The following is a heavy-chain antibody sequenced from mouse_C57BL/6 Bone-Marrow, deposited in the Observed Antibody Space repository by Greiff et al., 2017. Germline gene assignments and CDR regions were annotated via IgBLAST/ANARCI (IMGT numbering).Heavy chain of an antibody. J-gene: IGHJ2*01. V-gene: IGHV1-55*01. D-gene: IGHD2-14*01. CDR1: GYTFTSYW. Sequence: VQLQQPGAELVKPGASVKMSCKASGYTFTSYWITWVKQRPGQGLEWIGDIYPTSGRTNYNEKFKSKAILTVDTSANTAYMQLSSLTSEDSAFFYCARSGPLVRSFDYWGQGTTLTVSS. CDR3: ARSGPLVRSFDY. CDR2: IYPTSGRT.